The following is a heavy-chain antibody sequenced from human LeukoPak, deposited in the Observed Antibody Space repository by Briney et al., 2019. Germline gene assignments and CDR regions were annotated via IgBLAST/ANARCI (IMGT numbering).Heavy chain of an antibody. J-gene: IGHJ3*02. D-gene: IGHD3-22*01. CDR1: GFTVSSNY. CDR2: IYSGGST. V-gene: IGHV3-66*01. Sequence: GGSLRLSCAASGFTVSSNYMTWVRQAPGKGLEWVSVIYSGGSTYYADSVKGRFTLSRDNSKNTLFLQLNSLRAEDTAVYYCAREPQGDSSGYDAFDIWGQGTMVTVSS. CDR3: AREPQGDSSGYDAFDI.